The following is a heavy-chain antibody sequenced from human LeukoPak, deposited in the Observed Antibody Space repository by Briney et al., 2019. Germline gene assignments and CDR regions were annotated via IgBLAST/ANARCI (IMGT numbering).Heavy chain of an antibody. D-gene: IGHD6-19*01. CDR1: GFTFSSYW. V-gene: IGHV3-7*01. CDR2: IKQDGSEK. CDR3: ARAGYSSGWDY. J-gene: IGHJ4*02. Sequence: GGSLRLSCAASGFTFSSYWMSWVRQAPGKGLEWVANIKQDGSEKYHVDSVKGRFPISRDNAENSLYLQMNSLRGEDTAVYFCARAGYSSGWDYWGQGTLVTVSS.